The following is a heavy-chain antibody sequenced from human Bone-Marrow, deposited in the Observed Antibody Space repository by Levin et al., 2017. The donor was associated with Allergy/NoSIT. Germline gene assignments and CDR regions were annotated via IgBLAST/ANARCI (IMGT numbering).Heavy chain of an antibody. CDR3: AKGAGWVAGAVALI. CDR1: GFTFSSYA. J-gene: IGHJ4*02. V-gene: IGHV3-23*01. CDR2: ISGSGTST. D-gene: IGHD6-19*01. Sequence: ASVKVSCAASGFTFSSYAMSWVRQAPGKGLDWVSAISGSGTSTYYADSVKGRFTIPRDNSMTTLYLQMNSLRAEDTAVYYCAKGAGWVAGAVALIWGQGTLVTVSS.